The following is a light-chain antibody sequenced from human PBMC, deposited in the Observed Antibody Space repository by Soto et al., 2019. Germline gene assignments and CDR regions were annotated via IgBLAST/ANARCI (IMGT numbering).Light chain of an antibody. CDR1: SSDVGAYNY. CDR3: HSYAGSNIWG. Sequence: QSALTQPPSASGSPGQSVTISCTGTSSDVGAYNYVSWYQQYPGKAPKLMIYEVNKRPSGVPDRFSGSKSGKTASLTVSGLQPEDEAEYHCHSYAGSNIWGFGGGTKRTVL. CDR2: EVN. J-gene: IGLJ3*02. V-gene: IGLV2-8*01.